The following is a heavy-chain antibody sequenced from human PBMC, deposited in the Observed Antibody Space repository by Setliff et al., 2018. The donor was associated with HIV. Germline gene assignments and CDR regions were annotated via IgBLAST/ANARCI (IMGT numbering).Heavy chain of an antibody. Sequence: PGGSLRLSCAASGFTFSSYYMNWVRQAPGKGLEWVSSINGDSTFIYYADSVKGRFTISRDNAKNSLYLQMNSLRAEDTAVYYCARGVATNLDPWGQGSLVTVSS. CDR3: ARGVATNLDP. J-gene: IGHJ5*02. CDR2: INGDSTFI. V-gene: IGHV3-21*01. D-gene: IGHD5-12*01. CDR1: GFTFSSYY.